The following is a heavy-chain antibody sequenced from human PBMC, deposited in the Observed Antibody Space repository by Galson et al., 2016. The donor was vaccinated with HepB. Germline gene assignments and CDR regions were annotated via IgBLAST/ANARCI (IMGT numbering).Heavy chain of an antibody. CDR2: ISYDGKSD. CDR3: VRGHGFFDY. V-gene: IGHV3-30*03. J-gene: IGHJ4*02. D-gene: IGHD6-25*01. Sequence: SLRLSCAVSGLSFNRDAMHWVRQAPGKGLEWVSGISYDGKSDYYADSVKGRFTISRDNSKSTLYLQMNSLRPEDTAVYHCVRGHGFFDYWGQGTQVTVSS. CDR1: GLSFNRDA.